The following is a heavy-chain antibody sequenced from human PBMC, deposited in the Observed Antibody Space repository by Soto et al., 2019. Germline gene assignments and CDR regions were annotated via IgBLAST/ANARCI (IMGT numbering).Heavy chain of an antibody. CDR1: GYTFTSYG. D-gene: IGHD3-22*01. CDR3: ARDEDHRTQSYDSSGYQPFDY. J-gene: IGHJ4*02. V-gene: IGHV1-18*01. Sequence: GASVKVSCKASGYTFTSYGISWVRQAPGQGLEWMGWISAYNGNTNYAQKLQGRVTMTTDTSTSTAYMELRSLRSDDTAVYYCARDEDHRTQSYDSSGYQPFDYWGQGTLVTVSS. CDR2: ISAYNGNT.